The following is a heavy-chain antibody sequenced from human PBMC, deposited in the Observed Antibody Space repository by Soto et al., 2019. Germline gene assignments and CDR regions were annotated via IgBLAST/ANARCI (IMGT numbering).Heavy chain of an antibody. J-gene: IGHJ4*02. CDR1: GGSFSGYY. V-gene: IGHV4-34*01. D-gene: IGHD3-22*01. CDR3: ARETYYYDSSGSSTYYFDY. Sequence: SETLSLTYAVYGGSFSGYYWSWIRQPPGKGLEWIGEINHSGSTNYNPSLKSRVTISVDTSKNQFSLKLSSVTAADTAAYYCARETYYYDSSGSSTYYFDYWGQGTLVTVSS. CDR2: INHSGST.